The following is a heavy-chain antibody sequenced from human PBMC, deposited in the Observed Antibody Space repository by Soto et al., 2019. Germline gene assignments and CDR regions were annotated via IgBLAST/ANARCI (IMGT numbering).Heavy chain of an antibody. Sequence: ASVKVSCKASGYTFTSYDINWVRQATGQGLEWMGWMNPNSGNTGYAQKFQGRVTMTRNTSISTAYMELSSLRSEDTAVYYCARDCTNGVCSHYDAFDIWGQGTMVTVSS. CDR2: MNPNSGNT. J-gene: IGHJ3*02. V-gene: IGHV1-8*01. CDR1: GYTFTSYD. D-gene: IGHD2-8*01. CDR3: ARDCTNGVCSHYDAFDI.